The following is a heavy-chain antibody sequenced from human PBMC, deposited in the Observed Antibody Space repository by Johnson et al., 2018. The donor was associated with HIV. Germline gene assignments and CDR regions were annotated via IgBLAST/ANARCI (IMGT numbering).Heavy chain of an antibody. CDR1: TFRFSSYP. V-gene: IGHV3-30*04. CDR2: ISYDGNIK. D-gene: IGHD3-22*01. J-gene: IGHJ3*02. Sequence: QVLLVESGGGVVQPGRSLILSCVASTFRFSSYPMHWVRQAPGRGLEWVSVISYDGNIKYDADSVMGRFTISRDNSKNTLYLQMNSLRAEDTAVYYCAKDCGDYYDSSGYGGAFDIWGQGTMVTVSS. CDR3: AKDCGDYYDSSGYGGAFDI.